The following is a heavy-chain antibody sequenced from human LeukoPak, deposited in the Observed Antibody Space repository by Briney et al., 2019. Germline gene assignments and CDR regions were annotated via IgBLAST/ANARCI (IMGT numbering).Heavy chain of an antibody. Sequence: PSETLSLTCTVSGGSISSSSYYWGWIRQPPGKGLEWIGSIYYSGSTYYNPSLESRVTISVDTSKNQFSLKLSSVTAADTAAYYCARHARITMVRGGLRNWFDPWGQGTLVTVSS. CDR2: IYYSGST. V-gene: IGHV4-39*01. D-gene: IGHD3-10*01. CDR3: ARHARITMVRGGLRNWFDP. CDR1: GGSISSSSYY. J-gene: IGHJ5*02.